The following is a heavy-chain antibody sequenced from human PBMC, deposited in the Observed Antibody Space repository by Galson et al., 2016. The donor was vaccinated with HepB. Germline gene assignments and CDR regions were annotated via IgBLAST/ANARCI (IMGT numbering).Heavy chain of an antibody. D-gene: IGHD2-8*02. CDR3: GRGNTEKYLLDY. V-gene: IGHV3-74*03. CDR1: EFSFNSHW. CDR2: LNGDGTHT. J-gene: IGHJ4*02. Sequence: SLRLSCAASEFSFNSHWMHWVRQAPGKWPVLVSRLNGDGTHTEYADSVKGRFTISRDNAKNMLYLQMNSLRAEDTAVYYCGRGNTEKYLLDYWGQGTLVTVSS.